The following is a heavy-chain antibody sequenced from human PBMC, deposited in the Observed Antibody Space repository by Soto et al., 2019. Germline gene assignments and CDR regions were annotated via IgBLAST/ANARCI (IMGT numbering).Heavy chain of an antibody. CDR2: IIPIFGTA. J-gene: IGHJ6*04. V-gene: IGHV1-69*01. CDR3: ARAALGPPGHGTNAVCYSGHHPSCCYGMYV. CDR1: GGTFSSSA. Sequence: QVQLVQSGAEVKKPGSSVKVSCKASGGTFSSSAISWVRQAPGPGLAWMGGIIPIFGTANYAQKFQGRVTITAEECTSTAYKGLSGRCPQETAGDYCARAALGPPGHGTNAVCYSGHHPSCCYGMYVWGK. D-gene: IGHD2-8*01.